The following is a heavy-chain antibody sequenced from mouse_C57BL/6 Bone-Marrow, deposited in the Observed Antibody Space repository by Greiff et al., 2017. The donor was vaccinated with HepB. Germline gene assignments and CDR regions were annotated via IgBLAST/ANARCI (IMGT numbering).Heavy chain of an antibody. CDR3: ARWAYYSNLWFAY. D-gene: IGHD2-5*01. CDR1: GYTFTSYW. Sequence: VQLQQPGAELVKPGASVKLSCKASGYTFTSYWMQWVKQRPEQGLEWIGEIDPSVSYTNYNQKFKGKATLTVDTSSSPAYMQLSSLTSEDSAVYYCARWAYYSNLWFAYWGQGTLVTVSA. V-gene: IGHV1-50*01. J-gene: IGHJ3*01. CDR2: IDPSVSYT.